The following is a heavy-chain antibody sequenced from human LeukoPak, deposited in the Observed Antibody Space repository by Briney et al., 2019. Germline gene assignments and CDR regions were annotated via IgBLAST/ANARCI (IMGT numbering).Heavy chain of an antibody. D-gene: IGHD5-18*01. V-gene: IGHV4-38-2*02. CDR3: ARENGYRYDY. J-gene: IGHJ4*02. CDR2: IYHSGNT. Sequence: PSETLSLTCTVSGYSISSGYYWGWIRQPPGKGLEWIGSIYHSGNTYYNPSLKSRVTMSVDTSKNQFSLKLSSVTAADTALYYCARENGYRYDYWGQGTLVTVSS. CDR1: GYSISSGYY.